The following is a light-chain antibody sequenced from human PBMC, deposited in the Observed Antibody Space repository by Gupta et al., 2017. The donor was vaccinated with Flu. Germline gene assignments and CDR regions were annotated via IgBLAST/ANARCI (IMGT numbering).Light chain of an antibody. Sequence: DIQMTQSPSSLSASVGDRFTITCRASQSISSYLNWYQQKPGKAPKLLIYAAPSLQSGVPSRFSGSGSGTDFTLTISSLQPEDFATYYCQQSYSTPWTFGQGTKVEIK. CDR1: QSISSY. V-gene: IGKV1-39*01. CDR3: QQSYSTPWT. CDR2: AAP. J-gene: IGKJ1*01.